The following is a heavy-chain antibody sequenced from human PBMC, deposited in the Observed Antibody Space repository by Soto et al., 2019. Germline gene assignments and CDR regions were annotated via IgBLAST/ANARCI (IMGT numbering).Heavy chain of an antibody. CDR1: GYTFTSYG. J-gene: IGHJ5*02. CDR2: ISAYNGNT. V-gene: IGHV1-18*04. D-gene: IGHD6-19*01. Sequence: GASVKVSCKASGYTFTSYGISWVRQAPGQGLEWMGWISAYNGNTNYAQKLQGRVTMTTDASTSTAYMELRSLRSDDTAVYYCARDRGIAVAVDLLDPWGQGTLVTVSS. CDR3: ARDRGIAVAVDLLDP.